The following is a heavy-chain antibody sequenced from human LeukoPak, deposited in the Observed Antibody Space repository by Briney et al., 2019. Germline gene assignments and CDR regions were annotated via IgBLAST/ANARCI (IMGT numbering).Heavy chain of an antibody. Sequence: SETLSLTCTVSGGSISSYYWSWIRQPPGKGLEWIGYNYYSGSTNYNPSLKSRVTISVDTSKNQFSLKLSSVTAADTAVYYCASTIMTTDDYYYYYMDVWGKGTTVTISS. D-gene: IGHD4-17*01. CDR3: ASTIMTTDDYYYYYMDV. J-gene: IGHJ6*03. CDR1: GGSISSYY. V-gene: IGHV4-59*01. CDR2: NYYSGST.